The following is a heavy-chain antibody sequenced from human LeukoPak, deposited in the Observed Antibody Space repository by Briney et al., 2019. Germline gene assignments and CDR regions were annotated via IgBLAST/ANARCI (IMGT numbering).Heavy chain of an antibody. J-gene: IGHJ4*02. CDR2: LIPIFGTA. V-gene: IGHV1-69*06. Sequence: SVTVSFKASGGTFINYAISWVRQAPGQGLEWMGRLIPIFGTANYAQKFQGRVTITADKSTSTAYMELSSLRSEDTAVYYCARIDSSGYSNNRFDYWGQGTLVTVSS. CDR1: GGTFINYA. D-gene: IGHD3-22*01. CDR3: ARIDSSGYSNNRFDY.